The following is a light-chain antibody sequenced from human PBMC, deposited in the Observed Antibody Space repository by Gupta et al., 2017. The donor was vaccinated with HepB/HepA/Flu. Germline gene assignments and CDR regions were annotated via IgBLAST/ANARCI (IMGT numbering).Light chain of an antibody. Sequence: EIVLPPSPGTLSLSPGESAPLSCRASQSVSSSYLAWYQQKPGQAPRLLIYGASSRATGIPDRFSGSGSGTYFTLTISRREPEDFAVYYCQQYGSSPSCTFGQGTQVEIK. V-gene: IGKV3-20*01. CDR1: QSVSSSY. CDR2: GAS. CDR3: QQYGSSPSCT. J-gene: IGKJ5*01.